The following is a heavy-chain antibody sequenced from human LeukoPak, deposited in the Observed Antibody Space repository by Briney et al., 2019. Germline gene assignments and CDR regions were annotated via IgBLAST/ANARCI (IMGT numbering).Heavy chain of an antibody. Sequence: PGGSLRLSCAASGFTFSSYSMNRVRQAPGKGLEWVSSISSSSSYIYYADSVKGRFTISRDNSKNTLYLQMNSLRAEDTAVYYCARAPVTMVRGVRRPYAFDIWGQGTMVTVSS. CDR1: GFTFSSYS. CDR3: ARAPVTMVRGVRRPYAFDI. J-gene: IGHJ3*02. V-gene: IGHV3-21*01. CDR2: ISSSSSYI. D-gene: IGHD3-10*01.